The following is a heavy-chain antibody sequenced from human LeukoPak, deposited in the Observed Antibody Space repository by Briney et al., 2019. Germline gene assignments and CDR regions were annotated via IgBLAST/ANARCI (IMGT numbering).Heavy chain of an antibody. CDR2: INHSGST. D-gene: IGHD2-15*01. V-gene: IGHV4-34*01. Sequence: SETLSLTCAVYGGSSSGYYWSWIRQPPGKGLEWIGEINHSGSTNYNPSLKSRVTISVDTSKNQFSLKLSSVTAADTAVYYCARVKGVVAATYYYYYYGMDVWGQGTTVTVSS. J-gene: IGHJ6*02. CDR1: GGSSSGYY. CDR3: ARVKGVVAATYYYYYYGMDV.